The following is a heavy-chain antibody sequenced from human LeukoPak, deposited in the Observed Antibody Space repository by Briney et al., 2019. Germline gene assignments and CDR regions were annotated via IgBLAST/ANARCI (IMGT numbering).Heavy chain of an antibody. CDR3: TTGSGTTVNRQPPDY. D-gene: IGHD4-17*01. CDR1: GFTFSSYS. J-gene: IGHJ4*02. CDR2: ISSSSSTI. Sequence: GGSLRLSCAASGFTFSSYSMNWVRQAPGKGLEWVSYISSSSSTIYYADSVKGRFTISRDNAKNSLYLQMNSLRAEDTAVYYCTTGSGTTVNRQPPDYWGQGTLVTVSS. V-gene: IGHV3-48*01.